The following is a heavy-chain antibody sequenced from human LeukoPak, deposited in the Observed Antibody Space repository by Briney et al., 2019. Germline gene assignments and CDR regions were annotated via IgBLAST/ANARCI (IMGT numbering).Heavy chain of an antibody. D-gene: IGHD5-12*01. J-gene: IGHJ4*02. Sequence: GGSLRLSCAASGFTFSDYYMSWIRQAPGKGLEWVSGISGSDGSTYHADSVKGRFTISRDNSKNTLYLQMNSLRAEDTAVYYCAKERYSGYDFPDYWGQGTLVTVSS. V-gene: IGHV3-23*01. CDR3: AKERYSGYDFPDY. CDR1: GFTFSDYY. CDR2: ISGSDGST.